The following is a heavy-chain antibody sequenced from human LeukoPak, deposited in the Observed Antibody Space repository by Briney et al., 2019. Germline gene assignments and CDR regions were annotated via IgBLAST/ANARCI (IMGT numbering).Heavy chain of an antibody. J-gene: IGHJ4*02. CDR2: INPYNGNT. D-gene: IGHD2-2*02. V-gene: IGHV1-18*01. CDR1: GYTFTTYG. Sequence: ASVKVSYKASGYTFTTYGISWVRQAPGQGLECMGWINPYNGNTNYAQKLQGRATMTTDTSTSTAYMELRSLRSDDTAVYYCARELYGRFEYWGQGTLVTVSS. CDR3: ARELYGRFEY.